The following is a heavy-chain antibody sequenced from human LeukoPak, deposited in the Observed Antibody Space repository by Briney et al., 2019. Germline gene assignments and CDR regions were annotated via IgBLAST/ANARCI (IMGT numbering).Heavy chain of an antibody. CDR1: GYTLTELS. CDR2: FDPEDGET. Sequence: ASVTVSCKVSGYTLTELSMHWVRQAPGKGLEWMGGFDPEDGETIYAQKFQGRVTMTEDTSTDTAYMELSSLRSEDTAVYYCATAVYSSGWLYYFDYWGQGTLVTVSS. D-gene: IGHD6-19*01. J-gene: IGHJ4*02. CDR3: ATAVYSSGWLYYFDY. V-gene: IGHV1-24*01.